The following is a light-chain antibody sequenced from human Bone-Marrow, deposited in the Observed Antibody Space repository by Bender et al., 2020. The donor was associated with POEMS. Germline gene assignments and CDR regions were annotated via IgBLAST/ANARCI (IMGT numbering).Light chain of an antibody. CDR1: SSDVGGYNY. V-gene: IGLV2-8*01. CDR2: EVS. Sequence: QSALTQPASVSGSPGQSITISCTGTSSDVGGYNYVSWYQQHPGKAPKLMIYEVSKRPSGVPDRFSGSKSANTASLTVSGLQAEDEADYYCSSYAGSNSVVFGGGTKLTVL. J-gene: IGLJ2*01. CDR3: SSYAGSNSVV.